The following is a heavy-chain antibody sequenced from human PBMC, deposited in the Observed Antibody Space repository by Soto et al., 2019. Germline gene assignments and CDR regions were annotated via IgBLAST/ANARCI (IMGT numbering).Heavy chain of an antibody. CDR3: ARGRGFGYAIDY. CDR1: GGPISSGDHF. CDR2: ISYGGTT. J-gene: IGHJ4*02. V-gene: IGHV4-30-4*01. D-gene: IGHD3-16*01. Sequence: QVQLQESGPGLMKPSQTLSLTCTVSGGPISSGDHFWGWIRQPPGKGLESIVYISYGGTTYYNPSLQSRLAISVDTSKNQFSLKLSSVTAADTAIYYCARGRGFGYAIDYWGQGTLVTVSS.